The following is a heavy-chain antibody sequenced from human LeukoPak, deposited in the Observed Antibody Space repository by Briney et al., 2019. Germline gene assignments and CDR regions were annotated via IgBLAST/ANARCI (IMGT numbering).Heavy chain of an antibody. CDR1: GYTLTELS. J-gene: IGHJ6*04. CDR3: ATGGGICSSTSCRPYYYGMDV. CDR2: FDPEDGET. D-gene: IGHD2-2*01. Sequence: ASVKVSCKVSGYTLTELSMHWVRQAPGKGLEWMGGFDPEDGETIYAQKFQGRVTMAEDTSTDTAYMELSSLRSEDTAVYYCATGGGICSSTSCRPYYYGMDVWGKGTTVTVPS. V-gene: IGHV1-24*01.